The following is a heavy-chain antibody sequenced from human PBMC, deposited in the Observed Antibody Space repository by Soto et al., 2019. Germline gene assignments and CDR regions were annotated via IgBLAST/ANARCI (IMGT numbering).Heavy chain of an antibody. V-gene: IGHV3-23*01. J-gene: IGHJ4*02. CDR2: IRSSGGHT. Sequence: PGGSLRLSCVASGFTFSNSAMSWVRHVPGKGLEWAAGIRSSGGHTNYADSVKGRFTISRDNSKDTLYLQMNSLRAEDTALYYCAKVQEFCGFNCYIVDSWGQGVPVTVSS. D-gene: IGHD2-21*02. CDR1: GFTFSNSA. CDR3: AKVQEFCGFNCYIVDS.